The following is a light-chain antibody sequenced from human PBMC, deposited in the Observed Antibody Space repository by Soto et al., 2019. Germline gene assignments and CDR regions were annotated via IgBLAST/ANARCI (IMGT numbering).Light chain of an antibody. CDR2: EGN. Sequence: QYAMTQPASVSGPPGQSSTISCTGSSSAVGSYRLVSWYQCHPGKVPKLIIYEGNKRPSGVSNRFSGSEPGNTASLTISGLQAEDEADYYCCSSAPSRTVVFGTSTKVTV. CDR3: CSSAPSRTVV. J-gene: IGLJ1*01. V-gene: IGLV2-23*01. CDR1: SSAVGSYRL.